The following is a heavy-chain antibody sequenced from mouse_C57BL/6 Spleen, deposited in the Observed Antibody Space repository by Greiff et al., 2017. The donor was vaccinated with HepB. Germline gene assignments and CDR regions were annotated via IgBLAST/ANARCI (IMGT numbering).Heavy chain of an antibody. J-gene: IGHJ3*01. V-gene: IGHV5-12*01. CDR2: ISNGGGST. D-gene: IGHD2-2*01. CDR1: GFTFSDYY. CDR3: ATLYYGYDLSFAY. Sequence: EVKLVESGGGLVQPGGSLKLSCAASGFTFSDYYMYWVRQTPEKRLEWVAYISNGGGSTYYPDTVKGRFTIPRDNAKNTLYLQMSRLKSEDTAMYYCATLYYGYDLSFAYWGQGTLVTVSA.